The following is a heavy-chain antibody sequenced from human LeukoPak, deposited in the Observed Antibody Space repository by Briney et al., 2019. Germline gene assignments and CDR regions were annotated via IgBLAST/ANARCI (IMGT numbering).Heavy chain of an antibody. CDR3: ASGELLFH. CDR2: INHSGST. CDR1: GGSISSSSYY. V-gene: IGHV4-39*07. J-gene: IGHJ4*02. D-gene: IGHD3-10*01. Sequence: PSETLSLTCTVSGGSISSSSYYWGWIRQPPGKGLEWIGEINHSGSTNYNPSLKSRVTISVDTSKNQFSLKLSSVTAADTAVYYCASGELLFHWGQGTLVTVSS.